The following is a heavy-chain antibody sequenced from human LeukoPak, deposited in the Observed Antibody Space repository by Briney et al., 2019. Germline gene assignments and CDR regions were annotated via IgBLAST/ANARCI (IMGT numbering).Heavy chain of an antibody. D-gene: IGHD1-7*01. V-gene: IGHV3-74*01. CDR2: INSDGSGT. CDR3: TRDLNYVNWFDP. CDR1: GFTFSRYW. Sequence: QSGGSLRLSCAASGFTFSRYWMHWVRQAPGKRLVWVSHINSDGSGTTYVDSVKGRFTISRDNAKNTLYLQMNSLRAEDTAVYYCTRDLNYVNWFDPWGQGTLVTVSS. J-gene: IGHJ5*02.